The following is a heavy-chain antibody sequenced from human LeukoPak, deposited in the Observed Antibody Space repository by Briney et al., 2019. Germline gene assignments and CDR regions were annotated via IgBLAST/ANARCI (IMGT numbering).Heavy chain of an antibody. CDR2: MYPGDSDT. D-gene: IGHD2-15*01. Sequence: GESLKISCKGSGYSFTSYWIGWVRQMPGKGLEWMGIMYPGDSDTRYSPSFQGQVTISADKSISTAYLQWSSLKASDTAMYYCARGLSGYCSGGNCYSDYWGQGTLVTVSS. CDR3: ARGLSGYCSGGNCYSDY. CDR1: GYSFTSYW. V-gene: IGHV5-51*01. J-gene: IGHJ4*02.